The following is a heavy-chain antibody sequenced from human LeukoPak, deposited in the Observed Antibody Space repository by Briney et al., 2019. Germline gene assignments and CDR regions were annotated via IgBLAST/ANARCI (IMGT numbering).Heavy chain of an antibody. Sequence: SETLSLTCTVSGYSISSGYYWGWIRQPPGKGLEWIGSIYHSGSTYYNPSLKSRVTISVDTSKNQFSLKLSSVTAADTAVYYCARDAAPSSYGMDVWGQGTTVTVSS. CDR3: ARDAAPSSYGMDV. V-gene: IGHV4-38-2*02. CDR2: IYHSGST. J-gene: IGHJ6*02. D-gene: IGHD6-25*01. CDR1: GYSISSGYY.